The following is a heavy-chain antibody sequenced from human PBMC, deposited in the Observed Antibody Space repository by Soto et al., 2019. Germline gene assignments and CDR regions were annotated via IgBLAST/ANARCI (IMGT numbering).Heavy chain of an antibody. J-gene: IGHJ3*02. Sequence: GGSLRLSCAASGFTFTNYVMNWVRQAPGKGLEWVSGVSPSGGTTYYSDSVKGRFTISRDDARNTLSLQMNSLRAEDTVVYYCASIITIWAIDISGQGTMVTVSS. V-gene: IGHV3-23*01. CDR2: VSPSGGTT. CDR3: ASIITIWAIDI. CDR1: GFTFTNYV. D-gene: IGHD3-3*01.